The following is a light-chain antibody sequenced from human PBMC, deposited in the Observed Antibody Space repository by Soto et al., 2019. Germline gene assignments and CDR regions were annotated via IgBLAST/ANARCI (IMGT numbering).Light chain of an antibody. CDR1: QSISTY. CDR3: QQSETTPT. CDR2: GSF. V-gene: IGKV1-39*01. Sequence: DIQMTQSPSSLSASVGDRVTITCRASQSISTYLNWYQQKPGKAPKLLIYGSFTLQSGVPSRFSGSGSGTDFTLIISSLQPEDFATYYCQQSETTPTFGHGTKLKIK. J-gene: IGKJ1*01.